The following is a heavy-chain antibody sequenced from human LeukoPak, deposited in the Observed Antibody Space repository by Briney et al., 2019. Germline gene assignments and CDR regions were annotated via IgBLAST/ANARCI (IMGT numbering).Heavy chain of an antibody. CDR3: AREDHSKGDY. J-gene: IGHJ4*02. Sequence: GGSLRLSCAASGFTFSDSAMHWVRQAPGKGLEWVAVIWYDGSNKNYADSVKGRFTIFRDNSKNTLYLQMNSLRDEDTAVYYCAREDHSKGDYWGQGTLVTVSS. D-gene: IGHD2/OR15-2a*01. CDR1: GFTFSDSA. V-gene: IGHV3-30*04. CDR2: IWYDGSNK.